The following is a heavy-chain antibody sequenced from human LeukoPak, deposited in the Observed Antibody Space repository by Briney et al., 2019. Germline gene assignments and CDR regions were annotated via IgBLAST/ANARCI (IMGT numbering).Heavy chain of an antibody. CDR1: GGSITNYY. D-gene: IGHD3-22*01. CDR3: ARGTMMVGP. CDR2: IYYNGNT. J-gene: IGHJ5*02. Sequence: SETLSLTCTVSGGSITNYYWSWIRQPPRKGLECIGYIYYNGNTNYNASLASRVTISVDTSKNQFSLKLRSVTAADTAVYYCARGTMMVGPWGQGTQVTVSS. V-gene: IGHV4-59*01.